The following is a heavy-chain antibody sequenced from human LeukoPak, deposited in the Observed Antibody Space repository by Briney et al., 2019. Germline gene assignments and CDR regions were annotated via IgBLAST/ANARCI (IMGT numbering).Heavy chain of an antibody. D-gene: IGHD6-19*01. Sequence: GGSLRLSCAASGFTFSSYGMHWVRQAPGKGLDWVTSIRSDGGIKYYAASVKGRFTISKDSSKNTLYLQMNSLRAEDTAVYYCAKDFSGWYNYFDYWGQGTLVTVSS. J-gene: IGHJ4*02. CDR3: AKDFSGWYNYFDY. V-gene: IGHV3-30*02. CDR2: IRSDGGIK. CDR1: GFTFSSYG.